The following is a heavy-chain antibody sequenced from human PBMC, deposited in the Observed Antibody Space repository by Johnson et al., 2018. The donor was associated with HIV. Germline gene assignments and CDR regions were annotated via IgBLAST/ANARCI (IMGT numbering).Heavy chain of an antibody. V-gene: IGHV3-11*04. CDR1: GFTFSDYY. J-gene: IGHJ3*02. D-gene: IGHD6-6*01. CDR2: ISSSGSTR. CDR3: ATLEYSSSPGGYGAFDI. Sequence: QVLLVESGGGVVKPGGSLRLSCAASGFTFSDYYMSWIRQAPGRGLEWVSYISSSGSTRYYADSVKGRFTISRDTSKNTLYLQMNSLRAEDTAVYYCATLEYSSSPGGYGAFDIWGQGTMVTVSS.